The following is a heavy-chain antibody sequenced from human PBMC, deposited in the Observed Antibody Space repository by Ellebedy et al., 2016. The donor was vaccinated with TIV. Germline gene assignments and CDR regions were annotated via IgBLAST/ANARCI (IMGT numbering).Heavy chain of an antibody. CDR3: AKDTSTLPVLEPAVDY. V-gene: IGHV3-30*18. Sequence: GESLKISCAASGFTFNRHAMTWVRQAPGKGLEWVAIISYDGSDKHYADSVKGRFTISRDNSKNTLYLQMNNLRAEDTAVYYCAKDTSTLPVLEPAVDYWGRGTLVTVSS. D-gene: IGHD2-2*01. J-gene: IGHJ4*02. CDR2: ISYDGSDK. CDR1: GFTFNRHA.